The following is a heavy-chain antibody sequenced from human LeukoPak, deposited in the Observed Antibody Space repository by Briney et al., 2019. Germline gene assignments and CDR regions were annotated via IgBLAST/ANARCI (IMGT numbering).Heavy chain of an antibody. CDR3: ARAGTIFGVARRDYYMDV. CDR2: MNPNSGNT. J-gene: IGHJ6*03. V-gene: IGHV1-8*01. Sequence: ASVKVSCKASGYTFTSYDINWVRQATGQGLEWMGWMNPNSGNTGYAQKFQGRVTMTRNTSISTAYMELSSLGSEDTAVYYCARAGTIFGVARRDYYMDVWGKGTTVTVSS. CDR1: GYTFTSYD. D-gene: IGHD3-3*01.